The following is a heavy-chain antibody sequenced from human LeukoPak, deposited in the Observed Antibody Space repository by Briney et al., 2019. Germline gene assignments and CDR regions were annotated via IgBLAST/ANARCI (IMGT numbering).Heavy chain of an antibody. CDR2: ISSSSSTI. D-gene: IGHD3-22*01. Sequence: PGGSLRLSCAASGFTFSSYEMNWVRQAPGKGLEWVSYISSSSSTIYYADSVKGRFTISRDNAKNSLYLQMNSLRAEDTAVYYCARDHYYYYDSSPPVYDYWGQGTLVTVSS. V-gene: IGHV3-48*01. CDR1: GFTFSSYE. CDR3: ARDHYYYYDSSPPVYDY. J-gene: IGHJ4*02.